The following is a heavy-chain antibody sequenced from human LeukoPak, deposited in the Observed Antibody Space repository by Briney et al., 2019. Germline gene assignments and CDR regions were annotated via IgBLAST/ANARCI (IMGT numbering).Heavy chain of an antibody. V-gene: IGHV3-11*01. J-gene: IGHJ4*02. CDR2: ISRSGSTK. CDR3: TRADTAMVHFDY. Sequence: PGGSLRLSCAASGFTFSDYNMRWIRQAPGKGLEWVSSISRSGSTKYYADSVKGRFTISRDNAKNSLFLQMNSLRAEDTAVYYCTRADTAMVHFDYWGQGTLVTVSS. CDR1: GFTFSDYN. D-gene: IGHD5-18*01.